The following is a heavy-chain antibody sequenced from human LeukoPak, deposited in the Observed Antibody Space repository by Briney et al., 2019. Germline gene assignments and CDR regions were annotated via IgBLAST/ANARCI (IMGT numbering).Heavy chain of an antibody. Sequence: SETLSLTCAVYGGSFSGYYWSWIRQPPGKGLEWIGEINHSRSTNYNPSLKSRVTISVDTSKNQFSLKLSSVTAADTAVYYCARDAIAAAGRSFDYWGQGTLLTVSS. CDR1: GGSFSGYY. CDR2: INHSRST. J-gene: IGHJ4*02. V-gene: IGHV4-34*01. CDR3: ARDAIAAAGRSFDY. D-gene: IGHD6-13*01.